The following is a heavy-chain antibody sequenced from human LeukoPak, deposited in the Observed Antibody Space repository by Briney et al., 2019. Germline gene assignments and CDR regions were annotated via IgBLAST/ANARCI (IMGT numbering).Heavy chain of an antibody. CDR2: INHSGST. CDR3: ARVKIVVVPAAIRGSCFDY. CDR1: GGSFSGYY. D-gene: IGHD2-2*02. V-gene: IGHV4-34*01. J-gene: IGHJ4*02. Sequence: IPSETLSLTCAVYGGSFSGYYWSWIRQPPGKGLEWIGEINHSGSTNYNPSLKSRVTISVDTSKNQFSLKLSSVTAADTAVYYCARVKIVVVPAAIRGSCFDYWGQGTLVTVSS.